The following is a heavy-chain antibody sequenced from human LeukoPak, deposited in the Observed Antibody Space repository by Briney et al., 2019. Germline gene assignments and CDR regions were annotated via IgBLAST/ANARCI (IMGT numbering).Heavy chain of an antibody. V-gene: IGHV1-18*01. CDR1: GYTFTSYG. CDR2: ISAYNGNT. CDR3: ARAPPPNRSGWYPRWKGYYFDY. D-gene: IGHD6-19*01. J-gene: IGHJ4*02. Sequence: ASVKVSCKASGYTFTSYGISWVRQAPGQGLEWMGWISAYNGNTSYAQKLQGRVTMTTDTSTSTAYMELRSLRSDDTAVYYCARAPPPNRSGWYPRWKGYYFDYWGQGTLVTVSS.